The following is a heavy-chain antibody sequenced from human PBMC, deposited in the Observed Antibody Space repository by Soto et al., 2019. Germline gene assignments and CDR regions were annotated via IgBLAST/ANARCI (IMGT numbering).Heavy chain of an antibody. D-gene: IGHD1-1*01. Sequence: QVQLQQWGAGLLKPSETLSLTCAVYGGFVSSGSYYWSWIRQPPGKGLEWIGEMSHSGGTHFNPSLKSPVTISVDTSKKQFSLRMSSVTAADTALYYCARVERGTVTTIVDAFDIWGPGTMVTVSS. CDR2: MSHSGGT. CDR1: GGFVSSGSYY. J-gene: IGHJ3*02. V-gene: IGHV4-34*01. CDR3: ARVERGTVTTIVDAFDI.